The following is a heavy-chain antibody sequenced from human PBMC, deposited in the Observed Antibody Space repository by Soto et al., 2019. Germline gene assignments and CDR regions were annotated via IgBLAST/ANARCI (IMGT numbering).Heavy chain of an antibody. V-gene: IGHV4-59*08. J-gene: IGHJ4*02. CDR2: ISYSGST. Sequence: SETLSLTCTVSGGSISSYHWSWLRQPPGKRLECIGYISYSGSTNYNPSLRSRVTISLDTSKNQFPLNLSSVTAADTAVYYCARRDYYDDYYDYWGQGAXDTVSS. D-gene: IGHD3-22*01. CDR1: GGSISSYH. CDR3: ARRDYYDDYYDY.